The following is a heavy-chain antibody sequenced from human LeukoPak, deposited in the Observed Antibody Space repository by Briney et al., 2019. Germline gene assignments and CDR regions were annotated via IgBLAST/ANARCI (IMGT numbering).Heavy chain of an antibody. V-gene: IGHV3-74*01. CDR1: GFTFTDYW. CDR2: INTDTRGT. Sequence: GGSLRLSCAASGFTFTDYWMHWVRQAPGKGLVWVSIINTDTRGTYYADSVKGRFTISRDNAKNTLYLQMNSLRAEDTAVYHCARAGAYHFDNWGQRTLVTVSS. CDR3: ARAGAYHFDN. J-gene: IGHJ4*02. D-gene: IGHD3-16*01.